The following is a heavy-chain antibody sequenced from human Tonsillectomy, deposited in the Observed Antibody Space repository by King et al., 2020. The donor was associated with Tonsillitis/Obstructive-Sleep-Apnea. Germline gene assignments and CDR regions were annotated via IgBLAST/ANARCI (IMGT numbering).Heavy chain of an antibody. J-gene: IGHJ3*02. Sequence: VQLVESGGGVVQPGRSLRLSCAASGFTFSTSGMHWVRQAPGKGLEGVAVIWFDGSNKYYTNSVKGRFTISRENSKNTLYLQMNSLRAEDTAVYYCAKDRGFTYGPSDAFDIWGQGTMVTVSS. CDR1: GFTFSTSG. CDR3: AKDRGFTYGPSDAFDI. CDR2: IWFDGSNK. D-gene: IGHD5-18*01. V-gene: IGHV3-33*06.